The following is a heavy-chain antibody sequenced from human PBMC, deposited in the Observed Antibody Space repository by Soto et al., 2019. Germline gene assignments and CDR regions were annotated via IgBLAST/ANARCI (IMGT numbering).Heavy chain of an antibody. D-gene: IGHD3-16*01. J-gene: IGHJ4*02. CDR3: ARADPDASVGY. CDR1: GGSMSSHY. Sequence: SETLSLTCTVSGGSMSSHYWTWLRQPPGKGLEWIGYISYSGSTYCNPSLKSRVTISADTSRNQFSLKLSSVIAADTAVYYCARADPDASVGYWGQGTLVT. CDR2: ISYSGST. V-gene: IGHV4-59*11.